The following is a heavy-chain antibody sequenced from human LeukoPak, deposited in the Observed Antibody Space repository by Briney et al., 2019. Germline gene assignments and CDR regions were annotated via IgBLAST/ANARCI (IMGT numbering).Heavy chain of an antibody. CDR1: GFTFSSQA. Sequence: GGSLRLSCAASGFTFSSQAMSWVRQAPDKGLEWVSAISASGGSTSYADSVKGRFTISRDNSKNTLYLRMNSLRDEDTAVYYCAKWLTRSGWIDSWGQGTLVTVSS. J-gene: IGHJ4*02. V-gene: IGHV3-23*01. CDR3: AKWLTRSGWIDS. CDR2: ISASGGST. D-gene: IGHD6-19*01.